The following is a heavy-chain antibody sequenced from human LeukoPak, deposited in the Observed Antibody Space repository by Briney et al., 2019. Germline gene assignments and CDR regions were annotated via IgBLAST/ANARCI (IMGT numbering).Heavy chain of an antibody. CDR2: IYYSGSI. CDR1: GGSTSSSNYY. J-gene: IGHJ4*02. CDR3: ARENPSGYYNRPIDY. D-gene: IGHD3-22*01. Sequence: KTSETLSLTCTVSGGSTSSSNYYWSWIRQPPGKGLEWIGDIYYSGSIKYNPSLKSRVTMSVDTSKNQFSLKLSSVTAADTAIYYCARENPSGYYNRPIDYWGQGTLVTVSS. V-gene: IGHV4-61*01.